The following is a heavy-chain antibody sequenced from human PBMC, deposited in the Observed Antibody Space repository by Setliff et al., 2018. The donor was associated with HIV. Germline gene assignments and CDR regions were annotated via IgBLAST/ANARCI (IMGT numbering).Heavy chain of an antibody. J-gene: IGHJ4*02. D-gene: IGHD3-9*01. CDR2: IIPIFGTA. Sequence: SVKVSCKASGGTFSSYAISWVRQAPGQGLEWMGGIIPIFGTADYAQMFQGRVTITADESTSTAYMELSSLRSEDTAIYYCARAGRPYDILTGYYSWYFDYWGQGTLVTVSS. CDR3: ARAGRPYDILTGYYSWYFDY. V-gene: IGHV1-69*13. CDR1: GGTFSSYA.